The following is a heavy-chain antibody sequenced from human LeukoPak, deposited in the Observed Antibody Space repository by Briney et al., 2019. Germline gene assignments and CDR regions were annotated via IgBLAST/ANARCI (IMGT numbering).Heavy chain of an antibody. J-gene: IGHJ4*02. CDR2: IYYSGST. Sequence: PSETLSLTCTVSGGSISSYYWSWIRQPPGKGLEWIGYIYYSGSTNYNPSLKSRVTISVDTSKNQFSLKLSSVTAADTAVYYCARGVGGSSSIYYFDYWGQGTLVTVSS. CDR1: GGSISSYY. V-gene: IGHV4-59*08. CDR3: ARGVGGSSSIYYFDY. D-gene: IGHD6-6*01.